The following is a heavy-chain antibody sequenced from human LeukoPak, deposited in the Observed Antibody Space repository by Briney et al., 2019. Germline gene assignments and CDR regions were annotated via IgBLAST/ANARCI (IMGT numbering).Heavy chain of an antibody. J-gene: IGHJ4*02. CDR3: ARERYDSRKEFDY. D-gene: IGHD3-22*01. CDR2: ISSSGSTI. V-gene: IGHV3-48*03. CDR1: GFTFSSYE. Sequence: GGSLRLSCAASGFTFSSYEMNWVRQAPGKGLEWVSYISSSGSTIYYADSVKGRFTISRDNAKNSPYLQMNSLRAEDTAVYYCARERYDSRKEFDYWGQGTLDTVSS.